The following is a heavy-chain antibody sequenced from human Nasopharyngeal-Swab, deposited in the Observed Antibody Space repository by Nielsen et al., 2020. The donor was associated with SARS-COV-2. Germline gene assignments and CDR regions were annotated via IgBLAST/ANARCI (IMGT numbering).Heavy chain of an antibody. D-gene: IGHD3/OR15-3a*01. V-gene: IGHV3-23*01. CDR2: ISGSGGST. CDR3: AKSWTYYFDY. J-gene: IGHJ4*02. Sequence: RQAPGKGLEWVSAISGSGGSTYYADSVKGRFTISRDNSKNTLYLQMNSLRAEDTAVYYCAKSWTYYFDYWGQGTLVTVSS.